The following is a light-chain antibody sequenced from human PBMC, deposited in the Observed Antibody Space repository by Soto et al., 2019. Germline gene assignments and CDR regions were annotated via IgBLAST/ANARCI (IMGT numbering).Light chain of an antibody. V-gene: IGKV3-15*01. CDR3: QQYNNWAGT. Sequence: EIVMTQSPATLSVSPGERATLSCRASQSVSSNLAWYQQKPGQAPRLLIYGASTRATGIPARFRGSGSGTEFTLTISSLQSEDFAVYYCQQYNNWAGTFGQGTKVDIK. J-gene: IGKJ1*01. CDR1: QSVSSN. CDR2: GAS.